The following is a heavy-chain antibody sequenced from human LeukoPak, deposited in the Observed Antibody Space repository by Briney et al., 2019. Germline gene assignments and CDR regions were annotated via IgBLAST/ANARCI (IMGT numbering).Heavy chain of an antibody. J-gene: IGHJ3*02. CDR3: ARVEWELWIRGAFDI. Sequence: GGSLRLSCAASGVTFSSYAISWVRQAPGQGLEWMGRIIPILGIANYAQKFQGRVTITADKSTSTAYMELSSLRSEDTAVYYCARVEWELWIRGAFDIWGQGTMVTVSS. D-gene: IGHD1-26*01. V-gene: IGHV1-69*04. CDR1: GVTFSSYA. CDR2: IIPILGIA.